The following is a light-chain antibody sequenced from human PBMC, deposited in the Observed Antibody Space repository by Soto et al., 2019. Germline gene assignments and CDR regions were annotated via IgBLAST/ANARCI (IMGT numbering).Light chain of an antibody. CDR3: QSYDSSLSGHVV. J-gene: IGLJ2*01. CDR1: SSNIGANYD. Sequence: QSVLTQPPSVSGAPGQWATISCTGSSSNIGANYDVHWYQQFPGTAPKLLIYANTNRPSGVPDRFSGSRSGTSASLAITELQAEDEADYYCQSYDSSLSGHVVFGGGTKVTVL. CDR2: ANT. V-gene: IGLV1-40*01.